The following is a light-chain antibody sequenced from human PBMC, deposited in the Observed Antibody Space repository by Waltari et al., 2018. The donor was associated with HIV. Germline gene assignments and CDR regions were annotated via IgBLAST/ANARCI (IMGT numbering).Light chain of an antibody. CDR2: DVN. J-gene: IGLJ2*01. Sequence: QSALTQPASVSGSPGQSITISCTGTNSYIGNYNLVSWYQQFPGKAPKLLIYDVNKRPSGVSNRFSGSKSGNTASLTVSGLQAEDEADYFCSSYSGSNTLVFGGGTKLTVL. CDR3: SSYSGSNTLV. CDR1: NSYIGNYNL. V-gene: IGLV2-14*02.